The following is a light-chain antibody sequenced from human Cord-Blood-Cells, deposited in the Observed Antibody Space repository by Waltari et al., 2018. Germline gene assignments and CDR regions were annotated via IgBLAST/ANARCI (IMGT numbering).Light chain of an antibody. J-gene: IGLJ2*01. Sequence: QSALTQPASVSGSPGQSITISRTGTRSDVGSYNLVSRYQQHPGKAPKLMIYEGNKRPSGVSNRFSGSKSGNTASLTISGLQAEDEADYYCCSYAGSSTVVFGGGTKLTVL. CDR1: RSDVGSYNL. CDR3: CSYAGSSTVV. V-gene: IGLV2-23*01. CDR2: EGN.